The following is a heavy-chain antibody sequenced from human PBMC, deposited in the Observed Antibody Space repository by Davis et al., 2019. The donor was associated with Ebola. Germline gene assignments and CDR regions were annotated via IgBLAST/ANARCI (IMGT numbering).Heavy chain of an antibody. CDR3: ARGKVTALLYLDYGLDV. J-gene: IGHJ6*02. D-gene: IGHD2-21*02. CDR2: INHSGNT. V-gene: IGHV4-34*01. Sequence: PSETLSLTCAVYGGSFNDYYWRWIRQSPGKGLEWIGEINHSGNTYYNPSLRSRVIISIDTSKSQISLKLSSVTAADTAVYYCARGKVTALLYLDYGLDVWGQGTTVTVSS. CDR1: GGSFNDYY.